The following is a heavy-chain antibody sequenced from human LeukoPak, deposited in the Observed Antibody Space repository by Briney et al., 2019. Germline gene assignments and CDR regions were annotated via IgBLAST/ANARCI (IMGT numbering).Heavy chain of an antibody. D-gene: IGHD3-22*01. V-gene: IGHV4-39*02. CDR1: GGSISSSSYY. J-gene: IGHJ4*02. Sequence: SETLSLTCTVSGGSISSSSYYWGWIRQPPGKGLEWIGSIYYSGSTYYTPSLKSRFTISVYTSKNQFSLKLSSVTAADTAVYYCARDDFWSGYYRDYYDSSGYGLGGFWGQGTLVTVSS. CDR3: ARDDFWSGYYRDYYDSSGYGLGGF. CDR2: IYYSGST.